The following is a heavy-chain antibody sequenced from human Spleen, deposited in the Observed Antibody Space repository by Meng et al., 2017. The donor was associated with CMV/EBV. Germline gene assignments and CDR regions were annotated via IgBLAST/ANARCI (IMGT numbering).Heavy chain of an antibody. V-gene: IGHV3-21*01. D-gene: IGHD2/OR15-2a*01. CDR3: ARDPNLTTYWGYDL. J-gene: IGHJ2*01. Sequence: SGFTFSSYSMNWVRQAPGKGLEWVSSISSTNTYIDYADSVKGRFTISRDNAKNSLFLQMDSLRVEDTAVYYCARDPNLTTYWGYDLWGRGTLVTVSS. CDR2: ISSTNTYI. CDR1: GFTFSSYS.